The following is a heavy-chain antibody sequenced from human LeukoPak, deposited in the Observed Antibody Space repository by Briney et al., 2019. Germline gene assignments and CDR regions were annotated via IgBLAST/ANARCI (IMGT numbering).Heavy chain of an antibody. CDR3: TRDPRHFDS. V-gene: IGHV3-30*02. CDR2: LQYDRTNV. Sequence: PGGSLRLSCAASRFSFSSYGMHWVRQAPGKGLEWVAYLQYDRTNVQYADSVRGRFTISRDNSKNILYLQMNSLRAEDTAVYYCTRDPRHFDSCGQGTLVTVSS. D-gene: IGHD6-6*01. CDR1: RFSFSSYG. J-gene: IGHJ5*01.